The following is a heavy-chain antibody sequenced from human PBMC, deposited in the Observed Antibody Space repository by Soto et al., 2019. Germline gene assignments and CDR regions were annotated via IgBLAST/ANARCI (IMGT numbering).Heavy chain of an antibody. CDR2: INAGNGNT. J-gene: IGHJ3*02. Sequence: ASVKVSCKASGYTFTSYAMHWVRQAPGQMLEWMGWINAGNGNTKYSQKFQGRVTITRDTSASTAYMELSSLRSEDTAVYYCATRGVSSGYYYDNDAFDIWGQGAMVTVSS. D-gene: IGHD3-22*01. V-gene: IGHV1-3*01. CDR3: ATRGVSSGYYYDNDAFDI. CDR1: GYTFTSYA.